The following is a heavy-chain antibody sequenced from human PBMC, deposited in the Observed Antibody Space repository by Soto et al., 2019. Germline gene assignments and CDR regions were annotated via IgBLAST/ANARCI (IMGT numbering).Heavy chain of an antibody. Sequence: GVSLRLSCAASGFTFSSYGMHWVRQAPGKGLEWVAVIWYDGSNKYYADSVKGRFTISRDNSKNTLYLQMNSLRAEDTAVYYCARDGSGSYPCDYWGQGTLVTVSS. V-gene: IGHV3-33*01. CDR3: ARDGSGSYPCDY. J-gene: IGHJ4*02. CDR1: GFTFSSYG. D-gene: IGHD1-26*01. CDR2: IWYDGSNK.